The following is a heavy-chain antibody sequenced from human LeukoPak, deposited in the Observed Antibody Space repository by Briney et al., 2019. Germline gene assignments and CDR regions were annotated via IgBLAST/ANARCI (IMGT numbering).Heavy chain of an antibody. CDR3: AKGFDCGSTSCYFMGIYYYYYCGMDV. CDR2: ISGSGGST. J-gene: IGHJ6*02. D-gene: IGHD2-2*01. Sequence: GGSLRLSCAASGFTFSSYAMSWVRQAPGKGLEWVSAISGSGGSTYYADSVKGRFTISRDNSKNTLYLQMNSLRAEDTAVYYCAKGFDCGSTSCYFMGIYYYYYCGMDVWGQGTTVTVSS. V-gene: IGHV3-23*01. CDR1: GFTFSSYA.